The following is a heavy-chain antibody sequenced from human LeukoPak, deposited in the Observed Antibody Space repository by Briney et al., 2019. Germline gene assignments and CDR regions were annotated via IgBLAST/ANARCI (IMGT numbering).Heavy chain of an antibody. V-gene: IGHV4-61*08. CDR1: AGSISSGDYY. J-gene: IGHJ6*03. CDR3: ARDRRGNFWSGYYADYYMDV. D-gene: IGHD3-3*01. Sequence: SQTLSLTCTVSAGSISSGDYYWSWIRQPPGKGLEWIGYIYYSGSTNYNPSLKSRVTISVDTSKNQFSLKLSSVTAADTAVYYCARDRRGNFWSGYYADYYMDVWGKGTTVTVSS. CDR2: IYYSGST.